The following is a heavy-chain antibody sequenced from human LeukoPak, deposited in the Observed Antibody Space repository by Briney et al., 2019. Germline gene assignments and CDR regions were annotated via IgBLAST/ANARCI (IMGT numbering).Heavy chain of an antibody. CDR1: GYTFTGYY. Sequence: GASVKVSCKASGYTFTGYYMHWVRQAPGQGLEWMGWINPNSGGTNYAQKFQGWVTMTRDTSISTAYMELSSLRSEDTAVYYCARELRNYYDSSGYYYEYVDYWGQGTLVTVSS. D-gene: IGHD3-22*01. CDR3: ARELRNYYDSSGYYYEYVDY. J-gene: IGHJ4*02. V-gene: IGHV1-2*04. CDR2: INPNSGGT.